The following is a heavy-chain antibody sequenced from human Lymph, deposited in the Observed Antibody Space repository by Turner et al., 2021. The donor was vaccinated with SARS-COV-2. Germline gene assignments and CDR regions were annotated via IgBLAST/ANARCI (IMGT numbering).Heavy chain of an antibody. J-gene: IGHJ4*02. Sequence: QVQLVQSGAEVKKPGASVKVSCKASGYTLTGYYMHWVLQAPGQGLEWMGWIHPNSGGTNYAQKFQGRVTMTRDTSISTAYMDLSRLRSDDTAMYYCARSRDLQSMVRGVDPFDYWGQGTLVTVSS. D-gene: IGHD3-10*01. CDR2: IHPNSGGT. CDR3: ARSRDLQSMVRGVDPFDY. V-gene: IGHV1-2*02. CDR1: GYTLTGYY.